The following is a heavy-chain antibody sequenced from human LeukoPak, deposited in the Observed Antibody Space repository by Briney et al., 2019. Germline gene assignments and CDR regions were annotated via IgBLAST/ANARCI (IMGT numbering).Heavy chain of an antibody. V-gene: IGHV3-48*01. Sequence: QPGGSLRLSCAASGFIFINYYMNWVRQAPGKGLEWVLYFSSGSGIIYYADSVKGRFTISRDNAKYALYLQMNRLRADDTAVYYCARTDGFDIWGQGTMATVSS. J-gene: IGHJ3*02. CDR1: GFIFINYY. CDR2: FSSGSGII. CDR3: ARTDGFDI.